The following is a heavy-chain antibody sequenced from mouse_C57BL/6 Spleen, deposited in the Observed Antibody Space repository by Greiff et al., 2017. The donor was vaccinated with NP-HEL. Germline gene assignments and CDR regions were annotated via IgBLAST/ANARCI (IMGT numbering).Heavy chain of an antibody. CDR1: GYAFSSYW. J-gene: IGHJ4*01. CDR2: IYPGDGDT. CDR3: ARGALPPEGNAMDY. V-gene: IGHV1-80*01. Sequence: VQLQESGAELVKPGASVKISCKASGYAFSSYWMNWVKQRPGKGLEWIGQIYPGDGDTNYNGKFKGKATLTADKSSSTAYMQLSSLTSEDSAVYFCARGALPPEGNAMDYWGQGTSVTVSS. D-gene: IGHD2-10*01.